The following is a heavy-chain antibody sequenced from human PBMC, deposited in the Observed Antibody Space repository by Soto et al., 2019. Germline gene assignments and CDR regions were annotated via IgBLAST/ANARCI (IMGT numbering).Heavy chain of an antibody. J-gene: IGHJ4*02. CDR1: GFTFNNYA. CDR2: LSATVASP. V-gene: IGHV3-23*01. CDR3: AKPLDTAMARLDFFV. D-gene: IGHD5-18*01. Sequence: EVQLLESGGGLVQPGGSLRLSCAASGFTFNNYAMSWVRQAPGKGLEWVSALSATVASPYYADSVMVRFTISSDNRKNTVYLQMNGLRVEDTAIYYCAKPLDTAMARLDFFVWGQGTLVTVSS.